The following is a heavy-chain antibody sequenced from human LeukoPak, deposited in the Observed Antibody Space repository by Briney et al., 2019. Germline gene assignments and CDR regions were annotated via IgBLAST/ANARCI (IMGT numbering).Heavy chain of an antibody. CDR2: MNPKSGNT. V-gene: IGHV1-8*01. Sequence: ASVKVSCKASGYTFTSYDINWVRQATGQGLEWMGWMNPKSGNTGYAQKFQGRVTMTRNTSISTAYMELSSLRSEDTAVYYCARVFPYYDFWSGYRNWFDPWGQGTLVTVSS. CDR1: GYTFTSYD. D-gene: IGHD3-3*01. CDR3: ARVFPYYDFWSGYRNWFDP. J-gene: IGHJ5*02.